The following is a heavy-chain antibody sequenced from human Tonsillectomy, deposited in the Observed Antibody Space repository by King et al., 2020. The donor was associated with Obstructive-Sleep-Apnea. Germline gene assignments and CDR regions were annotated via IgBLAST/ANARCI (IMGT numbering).Heavy chain of an antibody. CDR3: ARGRSSGWEPFDY. V-gene: IGHV1-8*02. D-gene: IGHD6-19*01. Sequence: QLVQSGAEVKKPGASVKVSCKASGYTFSNYDINWVRQATGQGLEWMGWVNPNSGATGYAQKFQGRVSMTRDTSLSTAYMERSSLRSEDTAVYYCARGRSSGWEPFDYWGQGTLVTVSS. J-gene: IGHJ4*02. CDR2: VNPNSGAT. CDR1: GYTFSNYD.